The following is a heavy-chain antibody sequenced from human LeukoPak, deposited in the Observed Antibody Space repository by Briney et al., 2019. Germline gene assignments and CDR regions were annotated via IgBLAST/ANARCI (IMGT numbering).Heavy chain of an antibody. Sequence: ASVKVSCKASGGTFSSYAISWVRQAPGQGLEWMGGIIPIFGTANYAQKSQGRVTITADESTSTAYMELSSLRSEDTAVYYCARVSGYYNVDYWGQGTLVTVSS. CDR3: ARVSGYYNVDY. V-gene: IGHV1-69*13. J-gene: IGHJ4*02. D-gene: IGHD3-9*01. CDR2: IIPIFGTA. CDR1: GGTFSSYA.